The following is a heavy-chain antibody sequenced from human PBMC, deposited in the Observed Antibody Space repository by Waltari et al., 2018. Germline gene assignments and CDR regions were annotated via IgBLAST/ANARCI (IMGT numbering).Heavy chain of an antibody. Sequence: EVQLVESGGGLVKPGGSLRLSCAASGFTFSSYSMNWVRQAPGKGLEWVSSISSSSSYIYYADSVKGRFTISRDNAKNSLYLQMNSLRAEDTAVYYCARDPSGYSYGYSHYYYYYMDVWGKGTTVTVSS. CDR3: ARDPSGYSYGYSHYYYYYMDV. CDR2: ISSSSSYI. J-gene: IGHJ6*03. V-gene: IGHV3-21*01. CDR1: GFTFSSYS. D-gene: IGHD5-18*01.